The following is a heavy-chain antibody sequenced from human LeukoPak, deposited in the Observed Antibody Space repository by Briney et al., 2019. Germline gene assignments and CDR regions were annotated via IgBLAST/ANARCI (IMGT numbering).Heavy chain of an antibody. Sequence: SVKVSCKASGGTFSSYAISWVRQAPGQGLEWVGGIIPIFGTANYAQKFQGRVTITADESTSTAYMELSSLRSEDTAVYYCARDPPTSDGDSTNFNYWGQGTLVTVSS. CDR2: IIPIFGTA. V-gene: IGHV1-69*13. CDR1: GGTFSSYA. CDR3: ARDPPTSDGDSTNFNY. D-gene: IGHD4-17*01. J-gene: IGHJ4*02.